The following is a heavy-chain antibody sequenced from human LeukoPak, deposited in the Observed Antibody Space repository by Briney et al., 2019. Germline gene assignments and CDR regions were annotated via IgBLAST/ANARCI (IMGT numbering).Heavy chain of an antibody. CDR3: AELGITMIGGV. J-gene: IGHJ6*04. CDR2: IKQDGGDQ. Sequence: PGGSLRLSCAASGFSFSDYWMSWVRQAPGKGLEWVANIKQDGGDQYYVDSVKGRFTIYRDNAKNSLYLQMNSLRAEDTAVYYCAELGITMIGGVWGKGTTVTISS. CDR1: GFSFSDYW. D-gene: IGHD3-10*02. V-gene: IGHV3-7*01.